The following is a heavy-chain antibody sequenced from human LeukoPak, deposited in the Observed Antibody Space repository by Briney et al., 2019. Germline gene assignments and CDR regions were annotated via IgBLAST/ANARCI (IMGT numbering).Heavy chain of an antibody. Sequence: SVKVSFKASGGTFSIYAISWVRQAPGQGLEWMGRIIPILGIANYAQKFQGRVTITADKSTSTAYMELSSLRSEDTAVYYCARAVGAPPNYYYYGMDVWGQGTTVTVSS. V-gene: IGHV1-69*04. CDR3: ARAVGAPPNYYYYGMDV. J-gene: IGHJ6*02. CDR2: IIPILGIA. CDR1: GGTFSIYA. D-gene: IGHD1-26*01.